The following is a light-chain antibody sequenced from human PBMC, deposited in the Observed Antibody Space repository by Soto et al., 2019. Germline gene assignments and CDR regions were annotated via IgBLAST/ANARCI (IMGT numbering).Light chain of an antibody. Sequence: EIVLTQSPGTLSLSPGETVTLSCRASQTVPKTYLAWYQQKPVQAPRLLIYDASTRATGIPDRFSGGGSGTDFTLTNSRLEPEDFAVYSCQQYAVSPLTFGGGNKVEIK. J-gene: IGKJ4*01. CDR3: QQYAVSPLT. CDR1: QTVPKTY. V-gene: IGKV3-20*01. CDR2: DAS.